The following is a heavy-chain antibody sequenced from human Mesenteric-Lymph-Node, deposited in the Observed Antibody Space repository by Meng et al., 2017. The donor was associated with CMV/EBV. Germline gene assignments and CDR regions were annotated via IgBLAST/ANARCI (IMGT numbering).Heavy chain of an antibody. CDR1: GFTFSNYA. D-gene: IGHD3-3*01. J-gene: IGHJ4*02. CDR3: ARDRAICGVVVPYNLILDY. CDR2: MSYDGMNK. Sequence: GESLKISCAASGFTFSNYAMHLVRQAPGKGLEWAAVMSYDGMNKYYAESVKGRFTISRDKSKNTLYLQMNSLRPDDTAVYYCARDRAICGVVVPYNLILDYWGQGTLVTVSS. V-gene: IGHV3-30*04.